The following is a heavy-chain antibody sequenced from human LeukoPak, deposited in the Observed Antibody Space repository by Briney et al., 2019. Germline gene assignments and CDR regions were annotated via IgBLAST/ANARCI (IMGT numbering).Heavy chain of an antibody. D-gene: IGHD1-1*01. CDR2: INHSGST. J-gene: IGHJ4*02. CDR3: ARGTTEGYFDY. V-gene: IGHV4-34*01. Sequence: SETPSLTCAVYGGSFNGYYWSWIRQPPGKGLEWIGEINHSGSTNYNPSLKSRVTISVDTSKNQFSLKLSSVTAADTAVYYCARGTTEGYFDYWGQGTLVTVSS. CDR1: GGSFNGYY.